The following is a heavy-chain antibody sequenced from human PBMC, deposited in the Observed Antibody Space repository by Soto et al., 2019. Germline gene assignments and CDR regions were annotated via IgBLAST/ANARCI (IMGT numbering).Heavy chain of an antibody. CDR1: GFTFGTYW. V-gene: IGHV3-7*04. CDR3: ATDLTWGQY. CDR2: IKPDGSER. Sequence: EVQLVESGGGLVQPGGSLRLSCAASGFTFGTYWMTWVRQAPGKGLECVGNIKPDGSERYYVDSVKGRFTISRANAKNSRSLLMNSLRAEDTAVYYCATDLTWGQYWGQGTLVTVSS. J-gene: IGHJ4*02. D-gene: IGHD7-27*01.